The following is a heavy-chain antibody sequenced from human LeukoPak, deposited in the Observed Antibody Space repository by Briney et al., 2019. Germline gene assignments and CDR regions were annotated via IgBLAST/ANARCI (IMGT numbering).Heavy chain of an antibody. CDR3: ARLTPLAAAAY. D-gene: IGHD6-13*01. Sequence: TETLSLTCTVSGGSISNYYWSWIRQPPGKGLEWIGEINHSGSTNYNPSLKSRVTISVDTSKNQFSLKLSSVTAADTAVYYCARLTPLAAAAYWGQGTLVTVSS. CDR1: GGSISNYY. CDR2: INHSGST. J-gene: IGHJ4*02. V-gene: IGHV4-34*01.